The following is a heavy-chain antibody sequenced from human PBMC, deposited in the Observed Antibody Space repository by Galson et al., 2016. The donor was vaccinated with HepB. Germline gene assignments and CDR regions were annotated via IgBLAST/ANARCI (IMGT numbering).Heavy chain of an antibody. J-gene: IGHJ4*02. Sequence: SETLSLTCAVYGGSFSGYYWIWIRQPPGKGLEWIGEINYSGSTKYKPSLKSRVTISVDTSKNQFSLKLSSVTAADTAVYYCARGGYYYNSGTYLGRIDYWGQGTLVTVSS. CDR1: GGSFSGYY. D-gene: IGHD3-10*01. CDR2: INYSGST. V-gene: IGHV4-34*01. CDR3: ARGGYYYNSGTYLGRIDY.